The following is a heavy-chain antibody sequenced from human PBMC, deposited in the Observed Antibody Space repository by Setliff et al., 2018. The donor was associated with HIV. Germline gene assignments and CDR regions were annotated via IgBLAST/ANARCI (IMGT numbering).Heavy chain of an antibody. CDR1: GASISSPIYY. Sequence: SETLSLTCSVSGASISSPIYYWGWIRQAPGKGLEWIGNIYYNGNTNYKPSLERRLTISVDTSKNQFSLSLSSVTATDAALYFCAAAEGQGPWYFFDNWGPGTLVTVS. V-gene: IGHV4-39*01. D-gene: IGHD6-13*01. CDR3: AAAEGQGPWYFFDN. CDR2: IYYNGNT. J-gene: IGHJ4*02.